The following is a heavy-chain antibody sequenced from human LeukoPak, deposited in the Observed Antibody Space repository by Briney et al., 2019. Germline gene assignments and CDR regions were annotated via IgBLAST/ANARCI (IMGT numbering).Heavy chain of an antibody. Sequence: SVTVSCKASGGTFISYAISWVRQAPGQGLEWMGGIIPIFGTANYAQKFQGRVTITTDESTSTAYMELSSLRSEDTAVYYCASRLFGVTGTTGEDVWGKGTTVTVSS. D-gene: IGHD1-20*01. CDR3: ASRLFGVTGTTGEDV. CDR2: IIPIFGTA. V-gene: IGHV1-69*05. CDR1: GGTFISYA. J-gene: IGHJ6*04.